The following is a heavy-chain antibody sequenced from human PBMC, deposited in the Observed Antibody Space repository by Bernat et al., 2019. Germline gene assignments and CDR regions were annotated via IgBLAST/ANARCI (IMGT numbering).Heavy chain of an antibody. V-gene: IGHV1-69*01. Sequence: QVQLVQSGAEVKKPGSSVKVSCKASGGTFSSYAISWVRQAPGQGLEWMGGIIPIFGTANYAQKFQGRVTITADESTSTAYMELSSLRSEDTAVYYCARDTTNYDFWSGPPPPYYYYYYMDVWGKGTTVTVSS. CDR3: ARDTTNYDFWSGPPPPYYYYYYMDV. J-gene: IGHJ6*03. D-gene: IGHD3-3*01. CDR1: GGTFSSYA. CDR2: IIPIFGTA.